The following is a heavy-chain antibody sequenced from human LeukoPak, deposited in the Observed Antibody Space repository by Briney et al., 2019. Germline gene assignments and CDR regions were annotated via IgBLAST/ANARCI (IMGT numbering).Heavy chain of an antibody. J-gene: IGHJ3*02. V-gene: IGHV3-21*01. CDR2: ISSSSSYI. D-gene: IGHD2-15*01. Sequence: GGSLRLSCAASGFTFSSYSMNWVRQAPGKGLEWVSSISSSSSYIYYADSVKGRFTIPRDNAKNSLYLQMNSLRAEDTAVYYCASRKFLGYCSGGSCLGAFDIWGQGTMVTVSS. CDR1: GFTFSSYS. CDR3: ASRKFLGYCSGGSCLGAFDI.